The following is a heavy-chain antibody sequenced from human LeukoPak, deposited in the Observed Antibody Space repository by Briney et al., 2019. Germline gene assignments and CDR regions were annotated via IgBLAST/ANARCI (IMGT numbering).Heavy chain of an antibody. CDR1: GFTFRSHA. CDR3: ARSVAMEGNY. D-gene: IGHD5-18*01. Sequence: EGSLRLSCEASGFTFRSHAMSWVRQAPGKGLEWVSVISGSGDNTYYADSVKGRFTISRDNSKNTLYLQMNSLRAEDTAVYSCARSVAMEGNYWGQGTLVTVSS. CDR2: ISGSGDNT. V-gene: IGHV3-23*01. J-gene: IGHJ4*02.